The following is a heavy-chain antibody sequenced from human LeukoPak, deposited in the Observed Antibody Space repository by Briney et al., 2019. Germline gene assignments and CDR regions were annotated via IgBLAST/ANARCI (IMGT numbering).Heavy chain of an antibody. CDR3: ARVHGSGTFLQQ. CDR1: GGSIGSSNW. V-gene: IGHV4-4*02. CDR2: IYHSGST. J-gene: IGHJ1*01. Sequence: PSETLSLTCAVSGGSIGSSNWWTWVRQPPGKGLEWIGEIYHSGSTNYNPSLKSRVTISVDKSKSQFSLKLSSVTAADTAVYYCARVHGSGTFLQQWGQGTLVTVSS. D-gene: IGHD3-10*01.